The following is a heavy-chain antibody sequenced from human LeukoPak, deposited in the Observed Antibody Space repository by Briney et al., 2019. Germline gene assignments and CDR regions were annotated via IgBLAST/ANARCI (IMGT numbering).Heavy chain of an antibody. CDR2: ISDIGSI. V-gene: IGHV4-59*08. CDR3: AGHHTRNTVDF. D-gene: IGHD2/OR15-2a*01. J-gene: IGHJ4*02. CDR1: GFPFGSYV. Sequence: SGGSLRLSCEASGFPFGSYVMSWVRRAPGKGLEWIAYISDIGSINYNPSLKSRVTISLDTSKNQFSLKLSSVTAADTAVYYCAGHHTRNTVDFWGQGTLVTVSS.